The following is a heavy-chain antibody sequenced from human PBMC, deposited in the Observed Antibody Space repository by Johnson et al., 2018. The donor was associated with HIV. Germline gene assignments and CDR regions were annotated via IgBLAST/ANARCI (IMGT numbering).Heavy chain of an antibody. CDR2: ISWDSGTI. J-gene: IGHJ3*02. D-gene: IGHD6-13*01. V-gene: IGHV3-9*01. CDR3: ARGKGAAAGLDTFDI. Sequence: QLVESGGGLAKPAWSPRLSCAASGFTFDDYAMHWVRQAPGKGLEWVSGISWDSGTIDYADSVKGRFTISRDNAKNSLYLQMNSLRAEDTALYYCARGKGAAAGLDTFDIWGQGTMVSVSS. CDR1: GFTFDDYA.